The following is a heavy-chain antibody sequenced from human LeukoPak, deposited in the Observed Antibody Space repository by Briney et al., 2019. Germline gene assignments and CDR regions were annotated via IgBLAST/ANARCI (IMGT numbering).Heavy chain of an antibody. J-gene: IGHJ4*02. CDR3: ARLGLLNEYYFDY. Sequence: PRASVKVSCKASGYTFTGYYMHWVRQAPGQGLEWMGWINPNSGGTNYAQKFQGRVTITADESTSTAYMELSSLRSEDTAVYYCARLGLLNEYYFDYWGQGTLVTVSS. CDR1: GYTFTGYY. D-gene: IGHD3-10*01. CDR2: INPNSGGT. V-gene: IGHV1-2*02.